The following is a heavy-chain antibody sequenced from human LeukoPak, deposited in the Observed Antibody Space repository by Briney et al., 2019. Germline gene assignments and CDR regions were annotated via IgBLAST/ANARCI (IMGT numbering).Heavy chain of an antibody. CDR3: AKDRSVTLIVVVITAFDI. Sequence: PGGSLRLSCAASGFTFSSYAMSWVRQAPGKGLEWVSAISGSGGSTYYADSVKGRFTISRDNSKNTLYLQMNSLRAEDTDVSYCAKDRSVTLIVVVITAFDIWGQGTMVTVSS. V-gene: IGHV3-23*01. D-gene: IGHD3-22*01. CDR1: GFTFSSYA. CDR2: ISGSGGST. J-gene: IGHJ3*02.